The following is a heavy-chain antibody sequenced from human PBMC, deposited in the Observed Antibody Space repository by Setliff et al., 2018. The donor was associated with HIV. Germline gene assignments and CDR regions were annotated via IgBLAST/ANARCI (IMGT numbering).Heavy chain of an antibody. CDR1: NYSISSAYY. V-gene: IGHV4-38-2*01. D-gene: IGHD6-19*01. J-gene: IGHJ6*02. Sequence: SETLSLTCAVSNYSISSAYYWGWIRHPPGKGLEWIGSIYHSGSTYYNPSLKSRVTISVDTSKNQFSLKLSSVTAADTAVYYCARRPAGAVAGGYGMDAWGQGTTVTVSS. CDR3: ARRPAGAVAGGYGMDA. CDR2: IYHSGST.